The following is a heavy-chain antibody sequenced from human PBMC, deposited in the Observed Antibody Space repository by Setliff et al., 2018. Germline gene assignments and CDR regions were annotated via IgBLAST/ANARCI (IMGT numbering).Heavy chain of an antibody. V-gene: IGHV3-11*04. CDR1: GGSISRYH. Sequence: LSLTCTVSGGSISRYHWSWIRQPPGKGLEWVAYITSSGSTVFYADSVKGRFTISRDNAKNTLYLQMNSLRAEDTAVYFCTRVWSMVSDSYYFYMDVWGKGTTVTVSS. CDR2: ITSSGSTV. J-gene: IGHJ6*03. D-gene: IGHD2-8*02. CDR3: TRVWSMVSDSYYFYMDV.